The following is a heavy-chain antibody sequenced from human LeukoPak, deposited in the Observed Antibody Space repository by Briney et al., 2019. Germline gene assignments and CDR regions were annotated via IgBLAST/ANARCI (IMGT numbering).Heavy chain of an antibody. CDR3: AREALGHYGLGSYYVDYYYYYMDV. J-gene: IGHJ6*03. CDR2: INPSGGST. D-gene: IGHD3-10*01. V-gene: IGHV1-46*01. Sequence: ASVKVSCKASGYTFTSYYMHWVRQAPGQGLEWMGIINPSGGSTSYAQKFQGRVTMTRDMSTSTVYMELSSLRSEDTAVYYCAREALGHYGLGSYYVDYYYYYMDVWGKGTTVTVSS. CDR1: GYTFTSYY.